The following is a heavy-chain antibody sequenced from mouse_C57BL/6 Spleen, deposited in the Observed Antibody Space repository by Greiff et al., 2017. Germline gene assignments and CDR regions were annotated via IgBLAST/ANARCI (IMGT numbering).Heavy chain of an antibody. CDR3: TREYYYGSISYAMDY. CDR2: ISSGGDYI. D-gene: IGHD1-1*01. CDR1: GFTFSSYA. J-gene: IGHJ4*01. Sequence: EVKLMESGEGLVKPGGSLKLSCAASGFTFSSYAMSWVRQTPEKRLEWVAYISSGGDYIYYADTVKGRFTISRDNARNTLYLQMSSLKSEDTAMYYCTREYYYGSISYAMDYWGQGTSVTVSS. V-gene: IGHV5-9-1*02.